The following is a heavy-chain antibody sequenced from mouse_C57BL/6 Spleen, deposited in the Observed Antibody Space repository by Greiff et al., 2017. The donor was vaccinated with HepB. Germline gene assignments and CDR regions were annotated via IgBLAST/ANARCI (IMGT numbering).Heavy chain of an antibody. Sequence: EVMLVESEGGLVQPGSSMKLSCTASGFTFSDYYMAWVRQVPEKGLEWVANINYDGSSTYYLDSLKSRFIISRDNAKNILYLQMSSLKSEDTATYYCARYGYDENYFDYWGQGTTLTVSS. D-gene: IGHD2-2*01. CDR2: INYDGSST. CDR3: ARYGYDENYFDY. CDR1: GFTFSDYY. J-gene: IGHJ2*01. V-gene: IGHV5-16*01.